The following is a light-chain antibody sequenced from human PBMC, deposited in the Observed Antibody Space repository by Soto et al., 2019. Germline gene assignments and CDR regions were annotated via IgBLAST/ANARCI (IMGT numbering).Light chain of an antibody. CDR1: SGDVWFYNL. V-gene: IGLV2-23*02. J-gene: IGLJ2*01. CDR2: EVT. CDR3: FAHTGV. Sequence: QSVLTQPASVSGSPGQSITISCTGTSGDVWFYNLISCYQQHPGKAPKVIIFEVTKRPSGVSDLISGSKSVNTASLTISGRQPEDEADYYCFAHTGVFGGGTKLTVL.